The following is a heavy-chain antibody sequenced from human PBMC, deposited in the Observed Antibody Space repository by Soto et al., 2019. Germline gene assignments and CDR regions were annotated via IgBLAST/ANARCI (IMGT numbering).Heavy chain of an antibody. V-gene: IGHV3-74*01. CDR2: SNSDGSGI. CDR3: TRDRPETQYDYHPIFDH. CDR1: GFTFSGYW. D-gene: IGHD5-12*01. Sequence: EVQLVESGGGLVQPGGSLGLSCAASGFTFSGYWMHWVRQVPGKGLIWVARSNSDGSGISYADSVRGRFTISRDNVRNILFLQMNSLRGDDSAVYYCTRDRPETQYDYHPIFDHWGQGTLVTVSS. J-gene: IGHJ4*02.